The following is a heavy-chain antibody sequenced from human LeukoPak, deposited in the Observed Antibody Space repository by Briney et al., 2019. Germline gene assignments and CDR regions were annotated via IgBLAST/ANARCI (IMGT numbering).Heavy chain of an antibody. V-gene: IGHV3-23*01. D-gene: IGHD3-10*01. CDR1: GFTFSTYA. CDR3: AKSGGLSGSGRLAMDV. CDR2: ISGSGGST. J-gene: IGHJ6*02. Sequence: PGGSLRLSCAASGFTFSTYAMSWVRLAQGKGLEWVSGISGSGGSTYYADSVKGRFTSSRDNSNNTLYVQMSSLRVEDTAVYYCAKSGGLSGSGRLAMDVWGQGTTVTVSS.